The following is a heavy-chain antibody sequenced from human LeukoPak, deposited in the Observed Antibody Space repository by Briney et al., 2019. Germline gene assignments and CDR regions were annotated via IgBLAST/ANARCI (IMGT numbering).Heavy chain of an antibody. CDR1: GGSISSYY. Sequence: SETLSLTCTVSGGSISSYYWSWIRQPPGKGLEWIGYIYYSGSTNYNPSLKSRGTISVDTSKNQFSLKLSSVTAADTAVYYCARDTEPTGTAPYGMDVWGKGTTVTVSS. CDR3: ARDTEPTGTAPYGMDV. J-gene: IGHJ6*04. CDR2: IYYSGST. V-gene: IGHV4-59*01. D-gene: IGHD1-1*01.